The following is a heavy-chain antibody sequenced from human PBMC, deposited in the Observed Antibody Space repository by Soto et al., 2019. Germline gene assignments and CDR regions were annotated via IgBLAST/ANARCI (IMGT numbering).Heavy chain of an antibody. Sequence: GESLKISCQASGYSFTSYWIAWVRQKPGKGLEWMGITHPGESQTRYSPSFQGQVTISFDRSTSTAYLQWSSLKASDTAIYYCARHENYYYASYGMDVWGQGTTVTVSS. V-gene: IGHV5-51*01. J-gene: IGHJ6*02. CDR2: THPGESQT. CDR3: ARHENYYYASYGMDV. CDR1: GYSFTSYW.